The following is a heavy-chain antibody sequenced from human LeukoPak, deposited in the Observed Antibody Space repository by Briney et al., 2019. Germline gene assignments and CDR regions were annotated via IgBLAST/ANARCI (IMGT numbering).Heavy chain of an antibody. J-gene: IGHJ3*02. V-gene: IGHV4-59*11. CDR3: ARDLAWAFDI. CDR1: GGSISSHY. Sequence: SETLSLICTVSGGSISSHYWSWIRQPPGKGLEWIGYIYYSGSTNYNPSLKSRVTISVDTSKNQFPLKLSSVTAADTAVYYCARDLAWAFDIWGQGTMVTVSS. CDR2: IYYSGST.